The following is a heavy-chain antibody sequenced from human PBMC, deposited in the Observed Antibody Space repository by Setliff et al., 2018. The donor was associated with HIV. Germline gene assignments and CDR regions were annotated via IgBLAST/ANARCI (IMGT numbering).Heavy chain of an antibody. J-gene: IGHJ4*02. CDR1: GFTFSSYA. CDR3: ASRDGYNSGLDF. Sequence: GGSLRLSCAASGFTFSSYAMHWVRQAPGKGLEWVAVISYDGSNKYYADSVKGRFTISRDNSKNTLYLQMNSLRAEDTAVYYCASRDGYNSGLDFWGQGTLVTVSS. CDR2: ISYDGSNK. D-gene: IGHD5-12*01. V-gene: IGHV3-30*04.